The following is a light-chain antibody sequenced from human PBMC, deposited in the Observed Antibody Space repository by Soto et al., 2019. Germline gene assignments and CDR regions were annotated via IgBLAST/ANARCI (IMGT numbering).Light chain of an antibody. Sequence: GVTQSSLFLPRHPGQPGSIFPQSWQNLLYSDGNTYLNWFHQRPGQSPRRLIYKVSNRDSGVPDRFSGSGSGTDFTLKISRVEAEDVGVYYCMQGTHRPLTFGGGTKVDIK. CDR1: QNLLYSDGNTY. J-gene: IGKJ4*01. CDR2: KVS. CDR3: MQGTHRPLT. V-gene: IGKV2-30*01.